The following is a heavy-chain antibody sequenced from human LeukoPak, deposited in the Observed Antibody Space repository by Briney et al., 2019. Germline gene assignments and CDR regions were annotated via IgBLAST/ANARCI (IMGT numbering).Heavy chain of an antibody. CDR3: ARLGHCTITSCPFYYYFFYMDV. CDR1: GGSISSSSYY. Sequence: SETLSLTCTVSGGSISSSSYYWGWIRQPPGKGLEWTGTINYSGSTYYNPSLKSRVTISVDTSKNQFSLKLSSVTAADTAVYYCARLGHCTITSCPFYYYFFYMDVWGKGTTVTVSS. D-gene: IGHD2-2*01. V-gene: IGHV4-39*01. CDR2: INYSGST. J-gene: IGHJ6*03.